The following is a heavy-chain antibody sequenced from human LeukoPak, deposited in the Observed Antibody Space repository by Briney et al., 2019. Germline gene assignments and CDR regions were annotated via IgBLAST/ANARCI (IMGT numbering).Heavy chain of an antibody. J-gene: IGHJ6*02. Sequence: VASVKVSCKASGYTFTSYYMHWVRQAPGQGLEWMGIINPSGGSTSYAQKFQGRVTMTRDRSTSTVYMELSSLRSEDTAVYYCARGVIITYYYYGMDVWGQGTTVTVSS. D-gene: IGHD3-10*01. CDR3: ARGVIITYYYYGMDV. CDR1: GYTFTSYY. CDR2: INPSGGST. V-gene: IGHV1-46*03.